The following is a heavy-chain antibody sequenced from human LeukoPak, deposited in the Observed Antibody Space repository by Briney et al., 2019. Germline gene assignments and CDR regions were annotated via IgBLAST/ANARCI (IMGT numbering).Heavy chain of an antibody. CDR1: RFTVSSNY. CDR3: ARGLTVTPDY. Sequence: PGGSLRLSCAASRFTVSSNYMSWVRQAPGKGLEWVSLIYSGGSTYYADSVKGRFTISRDDSKNTLYLQMNSLRAEDTAVYYCARGLTVTPDYWGQGTLVTVSS. CDR2: IYSGGST. D-gene: IGHD4-17*01. V-gene: IGHV3-53*01. J-gene: IGHJ4*02.